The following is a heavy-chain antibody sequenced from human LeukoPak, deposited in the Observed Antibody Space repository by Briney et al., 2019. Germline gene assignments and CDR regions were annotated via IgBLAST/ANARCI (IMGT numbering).Heavy chain of an antibody. CDR2: IYHSGST. CDR3: ARLYLRDHCSSTSCYGLYFDY. D-gene: IGHD2-2*01. J-gene: IGHJ4*02. Sequence: SETLSPTCAVSGYSITSGYYWGWIRQPPGKGLEWIGSIYHSGSTYYNPSFKTRVTISVDTSKNQFSLKLSSVTAADTAVYYCARLYLRDHCSSTSCYGLYFDYWGQGTLVTVSS. V-gene: IGHV4-38-2*01. CDR1: GYSITSGYY.